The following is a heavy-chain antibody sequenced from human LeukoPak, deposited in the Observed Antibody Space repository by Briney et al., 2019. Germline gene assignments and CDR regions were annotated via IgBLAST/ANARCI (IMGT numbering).Heavy chain of an antibody. CDR1: GFTFSSYA. Sequence: LSGGSLRLSCAASGFTFSSYAMHWVRQAPGKGLEWVAVISYDGSNKYYADSVKGRFTISRDNSKNTLYLQMNSLRAEDTAVYYCARDVFMTTSAFDIWGQGTMVTVSS. J-gene: IGHJ3*02. CDR3: ARDVFMTTSAFDI. D-gene: IGHD3-22*01. V-gene: IGHV3-30-3*01. CDR2: ISYDGSNK.